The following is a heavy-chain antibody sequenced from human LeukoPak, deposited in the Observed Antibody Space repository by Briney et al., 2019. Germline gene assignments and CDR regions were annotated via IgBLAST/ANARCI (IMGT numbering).Heavy chain of an antibody. D-gene: IGHD3-22*01. V-gene: IGHV3-23*01. CDR1: GFTFSRNG. Sequence: PGGTLRLSCAASGFTFSRNGMTWVRQAPGKGLEWVSAISGSGGSTYYADSVKGRFTISRDNSKNTLYLQMNSLRAEDTAVYYCAKSRSYDRSGYSFDYWGQGTLVTVSS. CDR3: AKSRSYDRSGYSFDY. CDR2: ISGSGGST. J-gene: IGHJ4*02.